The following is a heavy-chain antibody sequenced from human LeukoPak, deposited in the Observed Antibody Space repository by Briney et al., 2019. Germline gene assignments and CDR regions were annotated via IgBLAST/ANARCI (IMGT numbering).Heavy chain of an antibody. CDR1: GGSISSSSYY. CDR2: IYYSGST. D-gene: IGHD6-13*01. V-gene: IGHV4-39*07. Sequence: PSETLSLTCTVSGGSISSSSYYWGWIRQPPGKGLEWIGSIYYSGSTYYNPSLKSRVTISVDTSKNQFSLKLSSVTAADTAVYYCARNRRYSSSWSFDYWGQGTLVTVSS. CDR3: ARNRRYSSSWSFDY. J-gene: IGHJ4*02.